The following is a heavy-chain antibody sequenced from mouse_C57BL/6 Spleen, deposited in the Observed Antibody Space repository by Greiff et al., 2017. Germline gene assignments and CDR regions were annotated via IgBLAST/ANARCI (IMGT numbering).Heavy chain of an antibody. D-gene: IGHD1-1*01. CDR2: IYPGDGDT. J-gene: IGHJ1*03. V-gene: IGHV1-82*01. CDR1: GYAFSSSW. CDR3: ARPTVVGPWYFDG. Sequence: QVQLQQSGPELVKPGASVKISCKASGYAFSSSWMNWVKQRPGKGLEWIGRIYPGDGDTNYNGKFKGKATLTADKSSSTAYMQLSSLTSEDSAVYFCARPTVVGPWYFDGWGTGTTVTVSS.